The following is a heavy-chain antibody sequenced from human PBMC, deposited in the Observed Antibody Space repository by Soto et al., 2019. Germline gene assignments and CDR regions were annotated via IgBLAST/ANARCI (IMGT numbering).Heavy chain of an antibody. V-gene: IGHV1-69*04. Sequence: SVKVSCKASGGTFSSYTISWVRQAPGQGLEWMGRIIPILGIANYAQKFQGRVTITADKSTSTAYMELSSLRSEDTAVYYCARDPRYSSGWYVGFDPWGQGTLVTVSS. CDR1: GGTFSSYT. J-gene: IGHJ5*02. CDR2: IIPILGIA. CDR3: ARDPRYSSGWYVGFDP. D-gene: IGHD6-19*01.